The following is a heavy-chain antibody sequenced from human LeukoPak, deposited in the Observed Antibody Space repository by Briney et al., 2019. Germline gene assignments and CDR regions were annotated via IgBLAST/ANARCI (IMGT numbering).Heavy chain of an antibody. Sequence: GGSLRLSCAASGFTFSSYGMHWVRQAPGKGLEWVAVISYDGSNKYYADSVKGRFTISRDNSKNTLYLQMNSLRAEDTAVYYCAKCPPLLAVYYFDYWGQGTLVTVSS. V-gene: IGHV3-30*18. J-gene: IGHJ4*02. CDR2: ISYDGSNK. D-gene: IGHD2/OR15-2a*01. CDR3: AKCPPLLAVYYFDY. CDR1: GFTFSSYG.